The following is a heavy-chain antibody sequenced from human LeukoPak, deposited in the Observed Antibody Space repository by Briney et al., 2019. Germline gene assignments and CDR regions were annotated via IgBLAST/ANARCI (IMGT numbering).Heavy chain of an antibody. Sequence: SETLSLTCTVSGGSISSSSYYWGWIRQPPGKGLEWIGNIYYSGNTYYNPSLKRRVTISVDTSKKQFSLKLSSVTAADTAVYYCARGARAASNNWFDHWGQGTLVTVSS. J-gene: IGHJ5*02. CDR3: ARGARAASNNWFDH. V-gene: IGHV4-39*07. CDR2: IYYSGNT. CDR1: GGSISSSSYY. D-gene: IGHD2-15*01.